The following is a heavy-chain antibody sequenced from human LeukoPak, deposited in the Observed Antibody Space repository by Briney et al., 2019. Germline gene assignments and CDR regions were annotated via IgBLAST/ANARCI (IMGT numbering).Heavy chain of an antibody. CDR3: ARVSVGATIKDYYYYMDV. Sequence: SETLSLTCTVSGGSISSSSYYWSWIRQPAGKGLEWIGRIYTSGSTNYNPSLKSRVTISVDTSKNQFSLKLSSVTAADTAVYYCARVSVGATIKDYYYYMDVWGKGTTVTISS. D-gene: IGHD1-26*01. CDR1: GGSISSSSYY. J-gene: IGHJ6*03. CDR2: IYTSGST. V-gene: IGHV4-61*02.